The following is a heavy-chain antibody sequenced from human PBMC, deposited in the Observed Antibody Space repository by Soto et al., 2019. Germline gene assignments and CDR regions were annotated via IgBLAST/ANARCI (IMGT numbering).Heavy chain of an antibody. CDR3: ASSDSVVVAATPLYYFDY. J-gene: IGHJ4*02. V-gene: IGHV1-69*02. Sequence: SVKVSCKASGGTFSSYSFSWVRQAPGQGLEWMGRVIPILGMANYAQKFQGRVTITADKSTSTVYMELSSLRSEDTAVYYCASSDSVVVAATPLYYFDYWGQGTLVTVSS. D-gene: IGHD2-15*01. CDR1: GGTFSSYS. CDR2: VIPILGMA.